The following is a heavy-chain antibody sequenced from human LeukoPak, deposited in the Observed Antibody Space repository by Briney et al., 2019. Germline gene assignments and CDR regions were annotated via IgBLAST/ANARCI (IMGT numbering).Heavy chain of an antibody. V-gene: IGHV4-30-4*01. CDR2: IYYSGST. CDR3: ARHLRFLEWLLFGWFDP. J-gene: IGHJ5*02. D-gene: IGHD3-3*01. Sequence: SETLSLTCTVSGGSISSGDYYWSWIRQPPGKGLEWIGYIYYSGSTYYNPSLKSRVTISVDTSKNQFSLKLSSVTAADTAVYYCARHLRFLEWLLFGWFDPWGQGTLVTVSS. CDR1: GGSISSGDYY.